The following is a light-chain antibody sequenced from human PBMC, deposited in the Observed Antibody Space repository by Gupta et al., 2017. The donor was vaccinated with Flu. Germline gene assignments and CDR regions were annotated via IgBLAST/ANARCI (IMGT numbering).Light chain of an antibody. V-gene: IGLV2-8*01. Sequence: QSALTQPPSASGSPGQSVTIPCTGTSSDVGDYNYVSWYQQHPGKAPKRMIYEVTKRPSGVPDRFSGSKSGNTASLTVSGLQAEDEADYYCSSYAGSNNGVFGGGTKLTVL. J-gene: IGLJ3*02. CDR1: SSDVGDYNY. CDR2: EVT. CDR3: SSYAGSNNGV.